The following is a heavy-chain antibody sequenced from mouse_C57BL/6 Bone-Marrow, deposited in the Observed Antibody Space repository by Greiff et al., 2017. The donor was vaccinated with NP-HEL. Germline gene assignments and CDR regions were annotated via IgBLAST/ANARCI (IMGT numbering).Heavy chain of an antibody. Sequence: EVQLVESGGGLVKPGGSLKLSCAASGFTFSSYAMSWVRQTPEKRLEWVATISDGGSYTYYPDNVKGRFTISRDNAKNNLYLQMSHLKSEDTAMYYCARDYGSSPWGQGTLVTVSA. V-gene: IGHV5-4*01. CDR3: ARDYGSSP. CDR1: GFTFSSYA. CDR2: ISDGGSYT. D-gene: IGHD1-1*01. J-gene: IGHJ3*01.